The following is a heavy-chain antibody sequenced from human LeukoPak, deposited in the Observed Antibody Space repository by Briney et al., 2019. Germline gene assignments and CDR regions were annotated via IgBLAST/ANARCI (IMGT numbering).Heavy chain of an antibody. Sequence: GGSLRLSCAASGFTFSIYAMSWVRQAPGKGLEWVANIKEDGGVKYYVASVRGRFTISRDNAKNSLTLQMNSLRAEDTAVYFCARTAYCGDGCYYYFDYWGQGTLVTVSS. V-gene: IGHV3-7*01. CDR3: ARTAYCGDGCYYYFDY. CDR1: GFTFSIYA. J-gene: IGHJ4*02. D-gene: IGHD2-21*02. CDR2: IKEDGGVK.